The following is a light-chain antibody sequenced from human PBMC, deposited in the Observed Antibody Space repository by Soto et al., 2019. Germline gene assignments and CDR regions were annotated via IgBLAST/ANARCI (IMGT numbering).Light chain of an antibody. CDR2: EVS. V-gene: IGLV2-14*01. CDR1: SSDVGGYDY. J-gene: IGLJ1*01. Sequence: QSALTQPASVCGSPGQSITISCTGTSSDVGGYDYVSWYQQHPGKAPKLIIYEVSHRPSGVSNRFSGSKSGDTASLTISGLQADDETDYYCSSYRTTNTYVFGTGTKVTVL. CDR3: SSYRTTNTYV.